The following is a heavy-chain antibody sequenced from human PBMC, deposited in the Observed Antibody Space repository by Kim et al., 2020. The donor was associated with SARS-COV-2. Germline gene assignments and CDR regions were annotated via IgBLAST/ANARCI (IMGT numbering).Heavy chain of an antibody. V-gene: IGHV3-7*01. D-gene: IGHD4-17*01. CDR3: ARYGGSYFGY. Sequence: SDQSYADSVKGRFTMSRDNAKNSVYLQMDSLRVEDTAMYYCARYGGSYFGYWGQGTLVTVSS. J-gene: IGHJ4*02. CDR2: SDQ.